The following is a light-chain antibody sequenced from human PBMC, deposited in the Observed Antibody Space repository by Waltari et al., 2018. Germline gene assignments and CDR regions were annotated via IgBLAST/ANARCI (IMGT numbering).Light chain of an antibody. Sequence: DIQMIQSPSSLSASVGDKVTITCRSSQGISSWLAWYQQKPGKAPKLLIYAASTVQSGVPSRCSGSGSGTDYTLTISSLQPEDFATYYCQQGYNTPFTFGPGTKLDIK. J-gene: IGKJ3*01. CDR2: AAS. V-gene: IGKV1-12*01. CDR1: QGISSW. CDR3: QQGYNTPFT.